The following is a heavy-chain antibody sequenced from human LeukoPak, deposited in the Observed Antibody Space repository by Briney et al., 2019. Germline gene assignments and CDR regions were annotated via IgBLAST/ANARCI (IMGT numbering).Heavy chain of an antibody. CDR1: GGSISSYY. Sequence: NPSETLSLTCTVSGGSISSYYWSWIRQPPGKGLEWIGYIYYSGSTNYNPSLKSRVTISVDTSKNQFSLKLSSVTAADTAVYYCARLSQLLWFGELLRTENWFDPWGRGTLVTVSS. V-gene: IGHV4-59*08. CDR2: IYYSGST. J-gene: IGHJ5*02. CDR3: ARLSQLLWFGELLRTENWFDP. D-gene: IGHD3-10*01.